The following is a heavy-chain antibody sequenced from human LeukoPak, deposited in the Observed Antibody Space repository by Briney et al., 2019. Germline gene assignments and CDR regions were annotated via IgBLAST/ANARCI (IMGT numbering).Heavy chain of an antibody. CDR2: ISAYNGNT. V-gene: IGHV1-18*01. CDR3: ARDGTIFGVVIPADY. D-gene: IGHD3-3*01. Sequence: ASVKVSCKASGYTFTSYGISWVRPAPGQGLEWMGWISAYNGNTNYAQKLQGRVTMTTDTSTSTAYMELRSLRSDDTAVYYCARDGTIFGVVIPADYWGQGTLVTVSS. J-gene: IGHJ4*02. CDR1: GYTFTSYG.